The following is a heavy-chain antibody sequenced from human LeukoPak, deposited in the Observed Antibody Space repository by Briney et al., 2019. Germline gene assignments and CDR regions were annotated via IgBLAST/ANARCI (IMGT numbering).Heavy chain of an antibody. CDR1: GFTVSSNY. V-gene: IGHV3-53*01. Sequence: GGSLRLSCAASGFTVSSNYMSWVRQAPGKGLEWVSVIYSGGGTYYADSVKGRFTISRDNSKNTLYLQMNSLRAEDTAVYYCAKVEGIAAAAYFDYWGQGTLVTVSS. D-gene: IGHD6-13*01. J-gene: IGHJ4*02. CDR2: IYSGGGT. CDR3: AKVEGIAAAAYFDY.